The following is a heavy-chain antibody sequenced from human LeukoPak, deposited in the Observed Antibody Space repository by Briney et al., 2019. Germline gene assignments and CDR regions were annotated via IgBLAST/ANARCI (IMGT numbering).Heavy chain of an antibody. CDR1: GGSFSGYY. CDR3: ARLGPNYDILTGYPMKHYYYYGMDV. Sequence: SETLSLTCAVYGGSFSGYYWSWIRQPPGKGLEWIGEINHSGSTNYNPSLKSRVTISVDTSKNQFSLKLSSVTAADTAAYYCARLGPNYDILTGYPMKHYYYYGMDVWGQGTTVTVSS. CDR2: INHSGST. J-gene: IGHJ6*02. V-gene: IGHV4-34*01. D-gene: IGHD3-9*01.